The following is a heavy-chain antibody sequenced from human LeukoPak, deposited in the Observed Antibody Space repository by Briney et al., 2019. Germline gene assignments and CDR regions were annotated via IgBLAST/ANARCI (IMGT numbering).Heavy chain of an antibody. D-gene: IGHD6-19*01. V-gene: IGHV4-34*01. CDR3: ARIWAVANENWFDP. Sequence: SETLSLTCAVYGGSFSGYYWSWIRQPPGKGLEWIGEINHSGSTNYNPSLKSRVTISVDTSKNQFSLKLSSVTAADAAVYYCARIWAVANENWFDPWGQGTLVTVSS. J-gene: IGHJ5*02. CDR2: INHSGST. CDR1: GGSFSGYY.